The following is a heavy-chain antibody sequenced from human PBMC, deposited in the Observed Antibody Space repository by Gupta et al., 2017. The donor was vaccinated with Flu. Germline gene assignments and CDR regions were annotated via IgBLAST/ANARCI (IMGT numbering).Heavy chain of an antibody. CDR3: SRAGGVSTYYFDF. Sequence: YGTSVKDRFIISRDDSKSIAYLQMNSLKAEDTAVYYCSRAGGVSTYYFDFWGQGNMVTVAS. V-gene: IGHV3-49*02. D-gene: IGHD2-15*01. J-gene: IGHJ4*02.